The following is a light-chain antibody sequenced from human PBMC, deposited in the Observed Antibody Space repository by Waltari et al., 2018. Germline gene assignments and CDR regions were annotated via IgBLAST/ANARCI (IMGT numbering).Light chain of an antibody. CDR1: QDISSW. Sequence: DIQMTQSPSSVSSSVGDRVTITCRASQDISSWVAGYQQKPGKAPNLLIYAASTLRSGVPSRFSGSGSGTVFTLTISSLQPEDFATYYCQQATSSPFFGGGTRVEIK. J-gene: IGKJ4*01. CDR2: AAS. V-gene: IGKV1-12*01. CDR3: QQATSSPF.